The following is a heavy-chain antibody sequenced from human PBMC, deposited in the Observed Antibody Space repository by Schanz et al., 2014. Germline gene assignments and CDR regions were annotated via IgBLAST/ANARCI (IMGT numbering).Heavy chain of an antibody. CDR2: INPSGGST. V-gene: IGHV1-46*03. CDR3: ARGGSMVQEINFAY. CDR1: GYTTFTDYY. Sequence: QVQLVQSEAEVKKPGSSVKVSCKASGYTTFTDYYIHWVRQAPGQGLEWMGMINPSGGSTTYAQKFQGRVTMTRDTSTSTFYMELSSLRSEDTAVYYCARGGSMVQEINFAYWGQGSLVTVSS. J-gene: IGHJ4*02. D-gene: IGHD3-10*01.